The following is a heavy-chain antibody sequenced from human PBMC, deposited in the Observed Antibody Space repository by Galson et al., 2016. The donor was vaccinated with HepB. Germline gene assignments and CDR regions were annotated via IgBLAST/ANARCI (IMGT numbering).Heavy chain of an antibody. V-gene: IGHV1-69*13. J-gene: IGHJ3*02. CDR2: IIPISRTV. CDR1: GGTFSSYT. Sequence: SVKVSCKASGGTFSSYTISWVRQAPGQGLEWMGGIIPISRTVKYAQTFQGRVTITAGESTNAAYMELSSLRSEDTALYYCAGVGAYVWGTYRSPRAFDIWGQGTMVTVS. CDR3: AGVGAYVWGTYRSPRAFDI. D-gene: IGHD3-16*02.